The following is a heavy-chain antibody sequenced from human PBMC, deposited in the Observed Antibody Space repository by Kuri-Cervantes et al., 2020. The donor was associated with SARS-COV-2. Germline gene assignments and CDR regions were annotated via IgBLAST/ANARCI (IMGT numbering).Heavy chain of an antibody. V-gene: IGHV1-69*10. CDR3: ARALLPGNIVVVPAATREPYYYYGMDV. J-gene: IGHJ6*02. Sequence: SVKVSCKASGYTFTSYDINWVRQATGQGLEWMGGIIPLLGIANYAQKFLGRVTITADKSTSTAYMELSSLRSEDTAVYYCARALLPGNIVVVPAATREPYYYYGMDVWGQGTTVTVSS. CDR1: GYTFTSYD. CDR2: IIPLLGIA. D-gene: IGHD2-2*01.